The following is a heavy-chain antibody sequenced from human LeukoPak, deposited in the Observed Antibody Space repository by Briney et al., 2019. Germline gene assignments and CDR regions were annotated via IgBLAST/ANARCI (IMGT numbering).Heavy chain of an antibody. V-gene: IGHV4-34*01. D-gene: IGHD3-10*01. CDR2: INHSGST. CDR3: AGLWFGEFSYYMDV. CDR1: GGSFSGYY. Sequence: PSETLSLTCAVYGGSFSGYYWSWIRQPPGKGLEWIGEINHSGSTNYNPSLKSRVTISVDTSKNQFSLKLSSVTAADTAVYYCAGLWFGEFSYYMDVWGKGTTVTISS. J-gene: IGHJ6*03.